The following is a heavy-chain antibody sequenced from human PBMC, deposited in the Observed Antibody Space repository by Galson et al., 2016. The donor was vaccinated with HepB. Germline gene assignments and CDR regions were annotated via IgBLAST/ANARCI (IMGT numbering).Heavy chain of an antibody. CDR2: IKSKTDGGTT. Sequence: SLRLSCAASDFTFNNAWMNWVRQAPGKGLEWVGRIKSKTDGGTTDYAAPVKGRFTISRDDSKNTLYLRVNSLKTEDTAVYYCTTGKRRSLFGVVIGRRDNWVDPWGQGTLVTVSS. CDR1: DFTFNNAW. D-gene: IGHD3-3*01. J-gene: IGHJ5*02. V-gene: IGHV3-15*07. CDR3: TTGKRRSLFGVVIGRRDNWVDP.